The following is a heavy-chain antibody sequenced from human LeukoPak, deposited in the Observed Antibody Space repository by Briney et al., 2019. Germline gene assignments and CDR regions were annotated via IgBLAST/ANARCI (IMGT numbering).Heavy chain of an antibody. V-gene: IGHV4-59*01. CDR2: IYYSGST. D-gene: IGHD3-22*01. CDR3: ARVVTPYYDSSFFDY. Sequence: PSETLSLTCTVSGGSISSYYWSWIRQPPGKGLEWIGYIYYSGSTNYNPSLKSRVTISVDTSKNQFSLKLSSVTAADTAVYYCARVVTPYYDSSFFDYWGQGTLVTVSS. J-gene: IGHJ4*02. CDR1: GGSISSYY.